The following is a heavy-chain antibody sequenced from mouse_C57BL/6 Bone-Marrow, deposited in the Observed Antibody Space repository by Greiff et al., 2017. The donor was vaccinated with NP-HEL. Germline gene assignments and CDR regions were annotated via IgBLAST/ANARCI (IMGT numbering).Heavy chain of an antibody. Sequence: EVQLQQSGTVLARPGASVKMSCKSSGYTFTSYWMHWVKQRPGKGLEWIGAIYPGNSDTSYNQKFKGKAKLTAATSASTAYRELSSLTNEDSAVCYCTRSGKGDYWGQGTTLTVSS. CDR2: IYPGNSDT. CDR3: TRSGKGDY. V-gene: IGHV1-5*01. D-gene: IGHD1-1*01. J-gene: IGHJ2*01. CDR1: GYTFTSYW.